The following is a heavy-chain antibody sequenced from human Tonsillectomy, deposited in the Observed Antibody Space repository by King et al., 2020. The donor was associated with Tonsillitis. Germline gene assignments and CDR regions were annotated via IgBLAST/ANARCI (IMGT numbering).Heavy chain of an antibody. CDR3: ARDVYPTIPMGLYSSSSEYNWFDP. CDR2: INPSGGST. V-gene: IGHV1-46*01. D-gene: IGHD6-6*01. CDR1: GYTFTSYY. Sequence: QLVQSGAEVKKPGASVKVSCKASGYTFTSYYMHWVRQAPGQGLEWMGIINPSGGSTSYAQKFQGRVTMTRDTSTSTVYMELSSLRSEDTAVYYCARDVYPTIPMGLYSSSSEYNWFDPWGQGTLVTVSS. J-gene: IGHJ5*02.